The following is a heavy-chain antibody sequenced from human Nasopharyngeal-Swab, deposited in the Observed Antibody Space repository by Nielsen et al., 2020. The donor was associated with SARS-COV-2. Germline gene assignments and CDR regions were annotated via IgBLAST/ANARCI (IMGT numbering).Heavy chain of an antibody. CDR1: GFTFSSYS. CDR2: ISSSSSYI. Sequence: GESLKISCAASGFTFSSYSMNWVRQAPGKGLEWVSSISSSSSYIYYADSVKGRFTISRDNAKNSLYLQMNSLRAEDTAVYYCARKPPYYYGSGSYHLEFDYWGQGTLVTVSS. J-gene: IGHJ4*02. D-gene: IGHD3-10*01. CDR3: ARKPPYYYGSGSYHLEFDY. V-gene: IGHV3-21*01.